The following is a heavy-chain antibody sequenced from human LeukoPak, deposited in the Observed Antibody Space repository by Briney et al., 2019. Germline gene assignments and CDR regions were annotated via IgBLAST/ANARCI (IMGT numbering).Heavy chain of an antibody. CDR3: ASSYGGNWSDAFDV. CDR2: IYYSGST. D-gene: IGHD4-23*01. V-gene: IGHV4-59*01. Sequence: PSETLSLTCTVSGGSISSYYWSWIRQPPGKGLEWIGYIYYSGSTNYNPSLKSRVTISVDTSKNQFSLKLSSVTAADTAVYYCASSYGGNWSDAFDVWGQGTMVTVSS. CDR1: GGSISSYY. J-gene: IGHJ3*01.